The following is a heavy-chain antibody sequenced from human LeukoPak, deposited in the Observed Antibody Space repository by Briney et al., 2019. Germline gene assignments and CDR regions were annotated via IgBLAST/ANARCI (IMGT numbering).Heavy chain of an antibody. CDR2: ISYDGSNK. V-gene: IGHV3-30*04. CDR1: GFTFSSYA. D-gene: IGHD6-13*01. CDR3: AREAAAGPFDY. Sequence: GGSLRLSCAASGFTFSSYAMHWVRQAPGKGLEGVAVISYDGSNKYYADSVKGRFTISRDNSKNTLYLQMNSRRAEDTAVYYCAREAAAGPFDYWGQGTLVTVSS. J-gene: IGHJ4*02.